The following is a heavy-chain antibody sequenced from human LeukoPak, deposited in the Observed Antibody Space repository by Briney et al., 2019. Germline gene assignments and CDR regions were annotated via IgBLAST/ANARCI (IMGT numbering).Heavy chain of an antibody. CDR3: ATGGYSGYYCY. V-gene: IGHV3-53*01. Sequence: PGGSLRLPCAASGFTVSRNYMSWVRQAPGKGLEWVSVIYSGGSTYYGDSVKGRFTISRDNSKNTLYLQMNSLRAEDTAVYYCATGGYSGYYCYWGQGTLVTVSS. D-gene: IGHD5-12*01. J-gene: IGHJ4*02. CDR1: GFTVSRNY. CDR2: IYSGGST.